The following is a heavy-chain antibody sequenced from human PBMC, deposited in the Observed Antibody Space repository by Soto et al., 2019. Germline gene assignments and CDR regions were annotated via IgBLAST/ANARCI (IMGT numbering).Heavy chain of an antibody. CDR3: VRESQTGGFDY. V-gene: IGHV3-48*01. Sequence: GGSLRLSCAASGFTFSSYSMNWVRQAPGKGLEWVSYISSSSSTIYYTDSVKGRFTISRDNAKNSLYLQMNSLRAEDTAVFYCVRESQTGGFDYWGQGTLVTVSS. CDR1: GFTFSSYS. CDR2: ISSSSSTI. J-gene: IGHJ4*02. D-gene: IGHD3-9*01.